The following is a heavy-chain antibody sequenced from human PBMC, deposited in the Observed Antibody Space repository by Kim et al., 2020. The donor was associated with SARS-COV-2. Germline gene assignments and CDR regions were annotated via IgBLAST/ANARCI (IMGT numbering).Heavy chain of an antibody. CDR3: AKVKLDAAAASGVPVGGMDV. Sequence: GGSLRLSCAASGFTFGDYAMHWVRQAPGKGLEWVSGISWNSGSIGYADSVKGRFTISRDNAKNSLYLQMNSLRAEDTALYYCAKVKLDAAAASGVPVGGMDVWGQGTTVTVSS. CDR1: GFTFGDYA. CDR2: ISWNSGSI. J-gene: IGHJ6*02. D-gene: IGHD6-13*01. V-gene: IGHV3-9*01.